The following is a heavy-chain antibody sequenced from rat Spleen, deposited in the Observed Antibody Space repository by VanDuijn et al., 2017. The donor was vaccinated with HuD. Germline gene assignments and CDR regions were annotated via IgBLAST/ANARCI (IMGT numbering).Heavy chain of an antibody. CDR2: IIYDGSST. CDR3: TTWDYYDNRFDY. J-gene: IGHJ2*01. Sequence: EVQLVESGGGLVQPGRSLKLSCAASGFTFSDYAMAWVRQAPKKGLEWVATIIYDGSSTYYRDSVKGRFTISRDNDKSTLHLQMDSLRSEDTATYYCTTWDYYDNRFDYWGQGVMVTVSS. D-gene: IGHD1-6*01. V-gene: IGHV5S10*01. CDR1: GFTFSDYA.